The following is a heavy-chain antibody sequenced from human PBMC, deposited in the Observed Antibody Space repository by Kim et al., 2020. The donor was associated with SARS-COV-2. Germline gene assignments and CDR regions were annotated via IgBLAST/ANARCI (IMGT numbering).Heavy chain of an antibody. Sequence: GGSLRLSCAASGFTVSSNYMSWVRQAPGKGLEWVSVIYSGGNTYYADSVKGRFTISRDNSKNTLYLQMNSLRAEDTAVYYCARDRRCYDSSAYYFDYWGQGTLVTVSS. CDR3: ARDRRCYDSSAYYFDY. CDR2: IYSGGNT. D-gene: IGHD3-22*01. CDR1: GFTVSSNY. J-gene: IGHJ4*02. V-gene: IGHV3-66*01.